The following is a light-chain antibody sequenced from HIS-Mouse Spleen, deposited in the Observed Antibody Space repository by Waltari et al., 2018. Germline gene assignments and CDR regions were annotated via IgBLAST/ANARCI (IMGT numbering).Light chain of an antibody. CDR1: QRVLYSSNNKNY. CDR2: WAS. CDR3: QQYYSTPLT. J-gene: IGKJ4*01. V-gene: IGKV4-1*01. Sequence: DIVMTQSPDSLAVSLGERATINCKSSQRVLYSSNNKNYLAWYQQKPGQPPKLLIYWASTRESGVPDRFSGSGSGTDFTLTISSLQAEDVAVYYCQQYYSTPLTFGGGTKEEIK.